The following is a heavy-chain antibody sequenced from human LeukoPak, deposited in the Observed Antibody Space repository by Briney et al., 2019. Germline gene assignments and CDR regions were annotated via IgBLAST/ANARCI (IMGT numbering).Heavy chain of an antibody. V-gene: IGHV3-53*01. CDR1: GFPLNSNY. CDR2: IYSGGNT. Sequence: PGGSLSLSCAASGFPLNSNYMSWVRQAPGKGLERVSVIYSGGNTYYADSVKGRFTISRDNSKNTLYLQMNSLRAEDTAVYYCATSGRDGYNLDYWGQGTLVTVSS. D-gene: IGHD5-24*01. CDR3: ATSGRDGYNLDY. J-gene: IGHJ4*02.